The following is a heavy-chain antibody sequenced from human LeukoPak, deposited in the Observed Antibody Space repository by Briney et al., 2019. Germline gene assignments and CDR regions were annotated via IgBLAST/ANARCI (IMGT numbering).Heavy chain of an antibody. CDR1: GYTFTSYG. J-gene: IGHJ5*02. CDR2: ISAYNGNT. V-gene: IGHV1-18*01. D-gene: IGHD2-15*01. Sequence: ASVKVSCKASGYTFTSYGISWVRQAPGQGLEWMGWISAYNGNTNYAQKLQGRVTMTTDTSTSTAYMELRSLRSDDTAVYYCARVVVVAATQCWFDPWGQGTLVTVSP. CDR3: ARVVVVAATQCWFDP.